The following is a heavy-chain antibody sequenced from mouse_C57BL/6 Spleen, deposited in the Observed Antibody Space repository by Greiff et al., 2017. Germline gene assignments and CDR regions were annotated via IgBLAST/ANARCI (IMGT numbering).Heavy chain of an antibody. CDR1: GYAFSSSW. CDR2: IYPGDGDT. D-gene: IGHD1-3*01. CDR3: ATLKAWFAY. J-gene: IGHJ3*01. Sequence: VQLQQSGPELVKPGASVKISCKASGYAFSSSWMNWVKQRPGKGLEWIGRIYPGDGDTNYNGKFKGKATLTADKSSSTAYMQLSSLTSEDSAVYFCATLKAWFAYWGQGTLVTVSA. V-gene: IGHV1-82*01.